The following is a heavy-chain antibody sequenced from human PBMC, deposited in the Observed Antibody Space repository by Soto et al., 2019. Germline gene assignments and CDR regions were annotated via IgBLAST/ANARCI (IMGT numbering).Heavy chain of an antibody. Sequence: QVQLVQSGAEVKKPGSSVKVSCKASGGTFSSYAISWVRQAPGQGLEWMGGIIPNSGGTNYAQKFQGRVTMTRDTSISTAYMELSRLRSDDTAVYYCAREEYSSSPLYGMDVWGQGTTVTVSS. CDR1: GGTFSSYA. CDR2: IIPNSGGT. J-gene: IGHJ6*02. D-gene: IGHD6-6*01. V-gene: IGHV1-2*02. CDR3: AREEYSSSPLYGMDV.